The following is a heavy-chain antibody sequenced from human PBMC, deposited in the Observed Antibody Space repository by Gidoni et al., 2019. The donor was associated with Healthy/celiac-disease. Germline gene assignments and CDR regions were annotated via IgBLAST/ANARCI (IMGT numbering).Heavy chain of an antibody. CDR1: GFACSSYW. D-gene: IGHD3-22*01. CDR2: IKQDGSEK. CDR3: ARDRGYDSSGYYYGIPYYFDY. V-gene: IGHV3-7*01. Sequence: EVQLVESGGGLVQPGGSLRLSCAAAGFACSSYWMSWVRQAPGKGLEWVANIKQDGSEKYYLDSVKGRFTISRDNAKNSLYLQMNSLRAEDTAVYYCARDRGYDSSGYYYGIPYYFDYWGQGTLVTVSS. J-gene: IGHJ4*02.